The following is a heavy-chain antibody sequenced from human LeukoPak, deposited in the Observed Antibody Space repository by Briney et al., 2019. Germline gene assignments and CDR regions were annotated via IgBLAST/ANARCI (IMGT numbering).Heavy chain of an antibody. CDR2: LYYSGST. V-gene: IGHV4-59*01. CDR3: ARAPVYGDFFFDY. Sequence: SETLSLTCTVSGASINSYYWSWIRQPPGKGLEWIGYLYYSGSTNYNPSLKSRVAISVDTSKKQISLKLRSVTATDTAIYYCARAPVYGDFFFDYWGQGTLVTVSS. CDR1: GASINSYY. D-gene: IGHD4-17*01. J-gene: IGHJ4*02.